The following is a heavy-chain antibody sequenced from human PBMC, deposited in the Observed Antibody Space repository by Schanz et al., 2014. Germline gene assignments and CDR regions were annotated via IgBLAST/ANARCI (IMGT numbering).Heavy chain of an antibody. CDR3: ARAARRTRVVPLYFDY. J-gene: IGHJ4*02. CDR2: INHGGST. V-gene: IGHV4-34*01. Sequence: QVQLQQWGAGLLKPSETLSLTCAVYGGSFSGYYWSWIRQPPGKGLEWIAEINHGGSTNYNPSLKSRVTISVDPSKNQFSLKLRSVTAAYTAVYYCARAARRTRVVPLYFDYWGQGTLVTVSS. CDR1: GGSFSGYY. D-gene: IGHD2-2*01.